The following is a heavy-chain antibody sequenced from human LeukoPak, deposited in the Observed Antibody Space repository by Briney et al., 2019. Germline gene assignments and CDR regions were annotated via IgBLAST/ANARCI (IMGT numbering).Heavy chain of an antibody. CDR3: ARERPPGDSSNWFLEGYFDI. CDR2: IIPIFGTA. J-gene: IGHJ4*02. Sequence: SVKVSCKXSGGTFSSYAITWVRQAPGQGLERMGRIIPIFGTANYAQKFQGRVTITTDESTSTAYMELSTLRSDDTGVYYCARERPPGDSSNWFLEGYFDIWGQGTLVTVSS. V-gene: IGHV1-69*05. D-gene: IGHD6-13*01. CDR1: GGTFSSYA.